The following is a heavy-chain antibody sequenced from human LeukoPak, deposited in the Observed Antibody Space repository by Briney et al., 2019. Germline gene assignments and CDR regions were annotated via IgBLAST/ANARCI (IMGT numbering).Heavy chain of an antibody. V-gene: IGHV4-31*03. CDR1: GGSISSGGYY. CDR2: IYYSGST. J-gene: IGHJ3*02. Sequence: SETLSLTCTVSGGSISSGGYYWSWLRQHPGKGLEWLGYIYYSGSTYYNPSLKSRVTISVDTSKNQFSLKLSSVTAADTAVYYCAREPYCSGGSCYSVFAFDIWGQGTMVTVSS. D-gene: IGHD2-15*01. CDR3: AREPYCSGGSCYSVFAFDI.